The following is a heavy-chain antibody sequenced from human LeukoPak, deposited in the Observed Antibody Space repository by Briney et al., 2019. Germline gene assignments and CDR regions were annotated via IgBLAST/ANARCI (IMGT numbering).Heavy chain of an antibody. CDR1: GFTFTSYW. CDR2: INGDGTTT. CDR3: ARAGFGFDY. D-gene: IGHD3-10*01. J-gene: IGHJ4*02. V-gene: IGHV3-74*01. Sequence: GGSLRLSCAASGFTFTSYWIHWVRHTPGKGLVWVSRINGDGTTTGYADSVKGRFTISRDNAKNTLYLQMNNLRAEDTAMYYCARAGFGFDYWGQGTLVTV.